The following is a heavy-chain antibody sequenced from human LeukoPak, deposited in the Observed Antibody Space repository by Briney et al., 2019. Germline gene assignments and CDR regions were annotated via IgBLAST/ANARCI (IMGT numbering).Heavy chain of an antibody. D-gene: IGHD3-10*01. CDR1: GGSFSGYY. Sequence: PSETLSLTCAVYGGSFSGYYWSWIRQSPGKGLEWIGEINHSGSTNYNPSLKSRVAISVDTSKNQFSLKLTSVTVADTAVYYCATLYGSGTTEDYFDYWGQGTLVTVSS. J-gene: IGHJ4*02. V-gene: IGHV4-34*01. CDR3: ATLYGSGTTEDYFDY. CDR2: INHSGST.